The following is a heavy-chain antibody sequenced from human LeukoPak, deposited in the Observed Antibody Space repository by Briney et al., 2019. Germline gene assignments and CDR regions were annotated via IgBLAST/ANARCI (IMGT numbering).Heavy chain of an antibody. Sequence: PGRSLRLSCAASGFTFSSYGMHWVRRAPGKGLEWVAVISYDGSNKYYADSVKGRFTISRGNSKNTLYLQMNSLRAEDTAVYYCAKGESSGSWGQGTLVTVSS. CDR1: GFTFSSYG. CDR2: ISYDGSNK. CDR3: AKGESSGS. D-gene: IGHD6-19*01. J-gene: IGHJ4*02. V-gene: IGHV3-30*18.